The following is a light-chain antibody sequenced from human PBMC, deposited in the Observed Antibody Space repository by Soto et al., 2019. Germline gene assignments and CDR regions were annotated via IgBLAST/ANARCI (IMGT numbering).Light chain of an antibody. Sequence: DLQMTQSPSSLSASVGDRVTITCRASQSISGYLNWYQQKPGKAPNLLIYGTSSLHSGVPSRFSGSGSGTDFTLTISSLQSEDFATYYCQQSYDTRALTFGGGTKVEIK. CDR3: QQSYDTRALT. J-gene: IGKJ4*01. V-gene: IGKV1-39*01. CDR2: GTS. CDR1: QSISGY.